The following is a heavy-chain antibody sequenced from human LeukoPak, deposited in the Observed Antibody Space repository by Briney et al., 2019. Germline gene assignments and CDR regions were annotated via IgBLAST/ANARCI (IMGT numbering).Heavy chain of an antibody. CDR3: ARGPPFDP. V-gene: IGHV3-23*01. CDR2: ISGSGGST. CDR1: GFTFSSYA. J-gene: IGHJ5*02. Sequence: GSLRLSCAASGFTFSSYAMSWVRQAPGKGLEWVSAISGSGGSTNYADSVKGRFTLSRDNSKNTLFLQLNSLRAEDTAIYYCARGPPFDPWGQGTLVTVSS.